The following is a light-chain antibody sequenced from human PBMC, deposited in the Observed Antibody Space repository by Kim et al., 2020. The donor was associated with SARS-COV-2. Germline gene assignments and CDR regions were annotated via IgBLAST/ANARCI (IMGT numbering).Light chain of an antibody. CDR2: GAS. J-gene: IGKJ4*01. V-gene: IGKV3-20*01. CDR3: QQYGSSPLT. CDR1: HSVSSSY. Sequence: EIVLTQSPVTVSLSPGDRASLSCRASHSVSSSYLAWYQQKPGQAPRLLIYGASSRATGIPDRFSGSGSRTDFTLTISRLEPEDVAVYYCQQYGSSPLTFGGGTRWISN.